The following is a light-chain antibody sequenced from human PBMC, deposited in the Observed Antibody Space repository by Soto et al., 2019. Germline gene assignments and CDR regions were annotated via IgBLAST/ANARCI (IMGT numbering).Light chain of an antibody. CDR3: TQSTHRPWT. V-gene: IGKV2-30*01. Sequence: FLITQSPLSLPVTLGQPASICCRSSHSLVYSDGRTYLNWFQQRPGQSTRSIIYNVSNRASGVQDRFSGSGSGADFTLKISRVEAEDVGVYYCTQSTHRPWTFGHGTKVDIK. CDR1: HSLVYSDGRTY. J-gene: IGKJ1*01. CDR2: NVS.